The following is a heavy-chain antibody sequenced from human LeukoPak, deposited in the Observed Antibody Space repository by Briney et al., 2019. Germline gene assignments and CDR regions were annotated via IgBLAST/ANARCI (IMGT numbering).Heavy chain of an antibody. J-gene: IGHJ4*02. CDR3: ARVGGPLRDFWSGYYTPFDY. D-gene: IGHD3-3*01. Sequence: PSQTLSLTCTVSGGSISSSSYYWGWIRQPPGKGLEWIGSIYYSGSTYYNPSLKSRVTISVDTSKNQFSLKLSSVTAADTAVYYCARVGGPLRDFWSGYYTPFDYWGQGTLVTVSS. CDR1: GGSISSSSYY. V-gene: IGHV4-39*07. CDR2: IYYSGST.